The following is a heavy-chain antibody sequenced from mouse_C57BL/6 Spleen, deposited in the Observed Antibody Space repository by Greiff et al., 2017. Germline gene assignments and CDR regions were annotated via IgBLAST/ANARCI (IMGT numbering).Heavy chain of an antibody. Sequence: QVQLQQSGAELARPGASVKMSCKASGYTFTSYTMHWVKQRPGQGLEWIGYINPSSGYTTYNQKFKDKATLTTDKSSSTAYMQLISLTSEDTAVYYCAREANSSGYGLGYGGQGTLVTVSA. CDR3: AREANSSGYGLGY. V-gene: IGHV1-4*01. D-gene: IGHD3-2*02. J-gene: IGHJ3*01. CDR1: GYTFTSYT. CDR2: INPSSGYT.